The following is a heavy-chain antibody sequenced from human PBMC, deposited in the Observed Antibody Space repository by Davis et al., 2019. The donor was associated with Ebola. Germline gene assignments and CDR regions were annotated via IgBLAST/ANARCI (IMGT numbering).Heavy chain of an antibody. CDR1: GFTFTNYY. V-gene: IGHV1-46*03. Sequence: ASVKVSCKASGFTFTNYYMHWVRQAPGQGLERLRMNNPNVGRTIYAQKFQGRVTVTRDTSTTTVYMDLSSLRSEDTALYYCTTQGGQDSGYDVFDIWGQGTMVSVSS. J-gene: IGHJ3*02. CDR3: TTQGGQDSGYDVFDI. D-gene: IGHD5-12*01. CDR2: NNPNVGRT.